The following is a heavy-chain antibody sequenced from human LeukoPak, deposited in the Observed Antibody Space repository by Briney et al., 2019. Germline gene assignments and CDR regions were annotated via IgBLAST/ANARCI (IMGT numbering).Heavy chain of an antibody. V-gene: IGHV4-39*01. D-gene: IGHD6-6*01. Sequence: SSETLSLTCTVSGGSISSSSYYWGWIRQPPGKGLEWIGSIYYSGSTYYNPSLKSRVTISVDTSKNQFSLKLSSVTAADTAVYYCARRGSIAARSVDYWGQGTLVTVSS. J-gene: IGHJ4*02. CDR3: ARRGSIAARSVDY. CDR2: IYYSGST. CDR1: GGSISSSSYY.